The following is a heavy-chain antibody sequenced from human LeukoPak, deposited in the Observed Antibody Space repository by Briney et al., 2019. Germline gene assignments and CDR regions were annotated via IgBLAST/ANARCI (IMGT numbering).Heavy chain of an antibody. CDR3: AKDRGSITIFGVVND. CDR1: GFTFNNYA. D-gene: IGHD3-3*01. Sequence: PGGSLRLSCAASGFTFNNYAMNWVRQAPGKGLEWVSAISGSGGSTYYADSVKGRFTISRDNSKNTLYLQMNSLRAEDTAVYYCAKDRGSITIFGVVNDWGQGTLVTVSS. CDR2: ISGSGGST. V-gene: IGHV3-23*01. J-gene: IGHJ4*02.